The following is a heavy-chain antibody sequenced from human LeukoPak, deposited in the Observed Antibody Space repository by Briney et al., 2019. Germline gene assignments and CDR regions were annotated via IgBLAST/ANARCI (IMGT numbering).Heavy chain of an antibody. Sequence: GGSLRLSCTASGFTFGDYSLMWIRQAPGKGREGVGLIRSKAYGETADYAASVKGRFTISRHNSKALAYLQMNSLKTEDTAVYHCTRDRGAYNLYDYWGQGTLVTVSS. J-gene: IGHJ4*02. CDR1: GFTFGDYS. D-gene: IGHD1-1*01. CDR2: IRSKAYGETA. V-gene: IGHV3-49*03. CDR3: TRDRGAYNLYDY.